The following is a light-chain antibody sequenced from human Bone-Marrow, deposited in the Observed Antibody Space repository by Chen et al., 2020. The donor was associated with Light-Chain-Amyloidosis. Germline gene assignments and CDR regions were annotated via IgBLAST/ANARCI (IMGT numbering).Light chain of an antibody. Sequence: DIQLTQPPSTLSASVGDRVTITCRASESVVGWLAWYQHHPGKAPKLLMYHGSTLHSGVPSRFSGSGFATDFSLIISNLEPEDFATYYCQQYSSRVLSFGGGTKVEMK. CDR1: ESVVGW. CDR3: QQYSSRVLS. CDR2: HGS. J-gene: IGKJ4*01. V-gene: IGKV1-5*01.